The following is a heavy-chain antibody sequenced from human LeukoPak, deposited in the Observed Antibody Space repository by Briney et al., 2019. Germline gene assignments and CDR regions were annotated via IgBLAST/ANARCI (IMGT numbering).Heavy chain of an antibody. Sequence: GGSLRLSCAASGFAFSNYWMHWVRQVPGKGLVWVSRITRDGSGANYADSVKGRFTISRDNARSTLYLQMNSLRDEDTAVYYCAREPKLRYGDYPSYFDSWGQGTLVTVSS. V-gene: IGHV3-74*01. CDR2: ITRDGSGA. CDR3: AREPKLRYGDYPSYFDS. J-gene: IGHJ4*02. CDR1: GFAFSNYW. D-gene: IGHD4-17*01.